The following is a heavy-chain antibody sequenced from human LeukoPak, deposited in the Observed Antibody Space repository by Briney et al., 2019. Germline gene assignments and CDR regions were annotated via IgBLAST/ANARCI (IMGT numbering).Heavy chain of an antibody. J-gene: IGHJ4*02. CDR3: ALIVVAIGGY. CDR2: ISGSGGST. D-gene: IGHD3-22*01. CDR1: GFTFSSYA. V-gene: IGHV3-23*01. Sequence: GGSLRLSCAASGFTFSSYAMSWVRQAPGEGLEWVSAISGSGGSTYYADSVKRLFTISRHNSKNTLYLKMNSLRAEDTAVYYCALIVVAIGGYWGQGTLVTVSS.